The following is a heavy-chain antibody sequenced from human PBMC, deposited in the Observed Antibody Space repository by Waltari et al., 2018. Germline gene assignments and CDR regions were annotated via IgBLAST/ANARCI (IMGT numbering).Heavy chain of an antibody. CDR2: SSDGGVYT. CDR3: AKGFEDLLPFDH. CDR1: GFTSFNYF. J-gene: IGHJ4*02. V-gene: IGHV3-23*04. D-gene: IGHD2-21*01. Sequence: EVQLVESRGTSVQPGGSLRLSCAASGFTSFNYFISWVRQAPGKGLGWISASSDGGVYTYYADSVKGRFTISRDSSKNTIYLQMNSLRVEDTALYYCAKGFEDLLPFDHWGQGIMVSVSS.